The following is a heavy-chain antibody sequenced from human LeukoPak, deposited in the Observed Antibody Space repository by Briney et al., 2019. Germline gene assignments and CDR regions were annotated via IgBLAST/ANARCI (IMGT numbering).Heavy chain of an antibody. J-gene: IGHJ4*02. CDR2: INHSGST. CDR1: GGSFSGYY. V-gene: IGHV4-34*01. Sequence: SETLSLTCAVYGGSFSGYYWSWLRQPPGKGLEWIGEINHSGSTNYNPSLKSRVTISVDTSKNQFSLKLSSVNAADTAVYYCARNTGYSSGWYYFDYWGQGTLVTVSS. CDR3: ARNTGYSSGWYYFDY. D-gene: IGHD6-19*01.